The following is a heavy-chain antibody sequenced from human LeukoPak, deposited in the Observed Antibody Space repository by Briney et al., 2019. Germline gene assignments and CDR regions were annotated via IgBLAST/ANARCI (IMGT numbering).Heavy chain of an antibody. V-gene: IGHV3-23*01. J-gene: IGHJ4*02. CDR2: ISGSGGST. CDR3: AKSYGSGSYPGGY. D-gene: IGHD3-10*01. CDR1: GFTFSSYA. Sequence: GGSLRLSCAASGFTFSSYAMSWVRQAPGKGLEWVSGISGSGGSTYYADSVKGRFTISRDNSKNTLYLQMNSLRVEDTAVYYCAKSYGSGSYPGGYWGQGTLVTVSS.